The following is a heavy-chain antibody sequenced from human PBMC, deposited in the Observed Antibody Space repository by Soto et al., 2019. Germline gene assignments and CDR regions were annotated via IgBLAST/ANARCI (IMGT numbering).Heavy chain of an antibody. CDR2: ISGSDGKT. D-gene: IGHD3-3*01. CDR3: ARWSYLDY. CDR1: RFSFVSYA. Sequence: GGSLRLSCAASRFSFVSYALSWVRQAPGKGLEWVSTISGSDGKTIYADSVKGRFSISRDTSQSTLYLQMNSLRADDTAMYYCARWSYLDYWGQGTRVTVSS. J-gene: IGHJ4*02. V-gene: IGHV3-23*01.